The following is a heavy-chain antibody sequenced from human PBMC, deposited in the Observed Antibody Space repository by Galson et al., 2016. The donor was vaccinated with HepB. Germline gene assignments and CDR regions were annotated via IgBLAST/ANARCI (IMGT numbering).Heavy chain of an antibody. CDR2: VSGRGVGT. V-gene: IGHV3-23*01. Sequence: SLRLSCAASGITFSTYAMSWVRQAPGKGLEWVSGVSGRGVGTFYADSVKGRFTISRDNSKNTLYLQMNSLKAEDTAVYYCASRVSFDYWGQGTLVTVSS. CDR1: GITFSTYA. J-gene: IGHJ4*02. D-gene: IGHD6-13*01. CDR3: ASRVSFDY.